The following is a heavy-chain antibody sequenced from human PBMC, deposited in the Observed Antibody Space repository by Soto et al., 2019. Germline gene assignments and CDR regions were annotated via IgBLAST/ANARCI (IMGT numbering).Heavy chain of an antibody. V-gene: IGHV4-59*01. CDR2: IYYSGST. J-gene: IGHJ4*02. Sequence: QVQLQESGPGLVKPSETLSLTCTVSGGSISSYYWSWIRQPPGKGLEWIGYIYYSGSTNYNPSLNSRVTISVDTSKKQFSLKLSSVTAADTAVYYCARDGYGDPGGFDYWGQGTLVTVSS. CDR3: ARDGYGDPGGFDY. D-gene: IGHD4-17*01. CDR1: GGSISSYY.